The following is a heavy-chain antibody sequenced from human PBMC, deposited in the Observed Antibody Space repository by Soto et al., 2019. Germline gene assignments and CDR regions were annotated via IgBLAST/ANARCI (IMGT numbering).Heavy chain of an antibody. D-gene: IGHD4-17*01. V-gene: IGHV3-74*01. CDR2: INTDGSTA. J-gene: IGHJ4*02. CDR3: VRAVSTNYGNFDY. Sequence: VQLVESGGGLVQPGGSLRLSCAASGFTFRNYWMIWVRQAPGKGLVWVSRINTDGSTANYADSVKGRFTVSRDNAKNTLYMQMNSLRVEDTAVYYCVRAVSTNYGNFDYWGQGTLVPVSS. CDR1: GFTFRNYW.